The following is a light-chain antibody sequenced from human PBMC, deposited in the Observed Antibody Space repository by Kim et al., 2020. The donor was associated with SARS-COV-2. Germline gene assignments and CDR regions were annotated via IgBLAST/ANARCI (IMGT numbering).Light chain of an antibody. CDR3: QGDSSTDVV. J-gene: IGLJ2*01. V-gene: IGLV3-1*01. Sequence: SYELTQPPSVSVSPGQTASITCSGDKLGDKYACWYQQKPGQSPVLVIYQDSKRASGIPERFSGSNSGNTATLTISRTQAMDEADYYCQGDSSTDVVFGGGTQLTVL. CDR2: QDS. CDR1: KLGDKY.